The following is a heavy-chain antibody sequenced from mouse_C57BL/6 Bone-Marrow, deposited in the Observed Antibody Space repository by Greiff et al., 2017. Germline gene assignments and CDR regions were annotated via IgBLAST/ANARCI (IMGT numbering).Heavy chain of an antibody. D-gene: IGHD1-1*01. CDR1: GYTFTSYW. J-gene: IGHJ1*03. CDR3: ARSSSTVVATDGYFDV. CDR2: LHPNSGST. Sequence: VQLQQPGAELVKPGASVKLSCKASGYTFTSYWMHWVKQRPGQGLEWIGMLHPNSGSTNYNEKFKSKDTLTVDKSSSTAYMQLSSLTSEGSAVYYCARSSSTVVATDGYFDVWGTGTTVTVSS. V-gene: IGHV1-64*01.